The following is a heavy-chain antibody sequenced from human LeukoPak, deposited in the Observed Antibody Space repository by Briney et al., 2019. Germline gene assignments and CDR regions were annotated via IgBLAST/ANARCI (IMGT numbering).Heavy chain of an antibody. Sequence: PSETLSLTCTVSGGSISSYYWSWIRQPPGKGLEWIGYVYYTGRTTYNPSLKSRVTISVDPSKNQFSLNLHSVTAADTAVYYCARGVTSALSYYDGMDVWGQGTTVTVSS. V-gene: IGHV4-59*12. CDR2: VYYTGRT. CDR1: GGSISSYY. J-gene: IGHJ6*02. D-gene: IGHD2/OR15-2a*01. CDR3: ARGVTSALSYYDGMDV.